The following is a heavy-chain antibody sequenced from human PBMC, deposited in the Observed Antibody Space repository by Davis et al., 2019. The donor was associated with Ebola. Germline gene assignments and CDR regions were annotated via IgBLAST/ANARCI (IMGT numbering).Heavy chain of an antibody. CDR3: ARGGSDSSPKNWFDP. Sequence: PGGSLRLSCAASGFTFSSYGMHWVRQAPGKGLEWVAVIWYDGSNKYYADSVKGRFTISRDNSKNTLYLQMNSLRAEDTAVYYCARGGSDSSPKNWFDPWGQGTLVTVSS. CDR1: GFTFSSYG. D-gene: IGHD6-13*01. CDR2: IWYDGSNK. V-gene: IGHV3-33*01. J-gene: IGHJ5*02.